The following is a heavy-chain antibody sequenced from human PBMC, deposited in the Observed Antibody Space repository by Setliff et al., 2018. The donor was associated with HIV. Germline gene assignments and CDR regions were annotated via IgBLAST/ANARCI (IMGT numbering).Heavy chain of an antibody. D-gene: IGHD3-16*01. CDR3: ARARYGGFDH. CDR2: IMPIFGTA. J-gene: IGHJ4*02. Sequence: SVKVSCKASGGSFSSYGLSWVRQAPGQGLEWMGGIMPIFGTANYAQKFQGRVTITADASTNTVNMELSSLRSEDTAVYYCARARYGGFDHWGQGSLVTVSS. CDR1: GGSFSSYG. V-gene: IGHV1-69*13.